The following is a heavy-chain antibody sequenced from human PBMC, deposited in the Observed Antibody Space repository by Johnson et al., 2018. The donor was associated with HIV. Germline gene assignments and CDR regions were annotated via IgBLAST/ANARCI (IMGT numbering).Heavy chain of an antibody. CDR3: AKGGEYSSSWSAFDI. V-gene: IGHV3-30*18. D-gene: IGHD6-6*01. J-gene: IGHJ3*02. Sequence: QVQLVESGGGVVQPGRSLRLSCSASGFSFSNYAMDWVRQAPGKGLEWVSVISSDGNNKHYADSVKGRFTISRDNSKNTLYLQMNSLRADDTAVYYCAKGGEYSSSWSAFDIWGQGTMVTVSS. CDR1: GFSFSNYA. CDR2: ISSDGNNK.